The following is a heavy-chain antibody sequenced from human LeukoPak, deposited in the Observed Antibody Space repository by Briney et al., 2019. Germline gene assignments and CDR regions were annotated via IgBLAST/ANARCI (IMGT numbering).Heavy chain of an antibody. CDR2: INHSGST. Sequence: SETLSLTCAVYGGSFSGYYWSWIRQPPGKGLEWIGEINHSGSTNYNPSLKSRVTISVDTSKNQFSLKLSSVTAADTAVYYCARQAPGYTYGYVYWGQGTLVTVSS. CDR1: GGSFSGYY. J-gene: IGHJ4*02. D-gene: IGHD5-18*01. V-gene: IGHV4-34*01. CDR3: ARQAPGYTYGYVY.